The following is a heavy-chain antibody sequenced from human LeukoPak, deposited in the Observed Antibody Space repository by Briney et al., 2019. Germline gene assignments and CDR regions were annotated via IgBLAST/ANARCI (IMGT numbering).Heavy chain of an antibody. CDR2: VSYDGSNK. Sequence: PGGSLRLSCAASGFTFSRYAMHWVRQAPGKGLEWVAVVSYDGSNKYYADSVKGRFTISRDNSKNTLYLQMNSLRAEDTALYYCATTQSSLYYYYYYMDVWGKGTTATVSS. V-gene: IGHV3-30-3*01. CDR1: GFTFSRYA. D-gene: IGHD2/OR15-2a*01. J-gene: IGHJ6*03. CDR3: ATTQSSLYYYYYYMDV.